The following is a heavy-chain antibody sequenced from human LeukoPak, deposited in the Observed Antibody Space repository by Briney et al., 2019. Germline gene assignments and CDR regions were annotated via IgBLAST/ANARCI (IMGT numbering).Heavy chain of an antibody. CDR1: GGTFSSYT. CDR3: ARYDRTASFDP. Sequence: SSVKVSCKASGGTFSSYTISWVRQAPGQGLEWMGRIIPILGIANYAQKFQGRVTITADKSTSTAYMELSSLRSEDTAVYHCARYDRTASFDPWGQGTLVTVSS. V-gene: IGHV1-69*02. D-gene: IGHD3-3*01. J-gene: IGHJ5*02. CDR2: IIPILGIA.